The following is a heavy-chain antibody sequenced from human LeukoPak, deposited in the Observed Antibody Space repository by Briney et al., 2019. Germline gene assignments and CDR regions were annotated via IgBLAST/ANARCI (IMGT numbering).Heavy chain of an antibody. D-gene: IGHD6-19*01. Sequence: PGGSLRLSCAASGFTFSSYAMHWVRQAPGKGLEWVAVISYDGSNKYYADSVKGRFTISRDNSKNTLYLQMNSLRAEDTAVYYCARVHRQWLVLMVFDYWGQGTLVTVSS. CDR2: ISYDGSNK. CDR3: ARVHRQWLVLMVFDY. CDR1: GFTFSSYA. V-gene: IGHV3-30*04. J-gene: IGHJ4*02.